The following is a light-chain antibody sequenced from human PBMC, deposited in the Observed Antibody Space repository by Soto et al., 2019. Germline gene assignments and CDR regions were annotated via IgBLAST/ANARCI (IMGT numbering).Light chain of an antibody. Sequence: ALRMTQSPSSFSASTGDRVTITCRASQGISSYLAWYQQKPGKAPKLLIYAASTLRSGVPSRFSGSGSGTDFTLTISCLQSEDFATYYCQQYYSYPPTFGQGTKVEIK. V-gene: IGKV1-8*01. CDR1: QGISSY. CDR2: AAS. CDR3: QQYYSYPPT. J-gene: IGKJ1*01.